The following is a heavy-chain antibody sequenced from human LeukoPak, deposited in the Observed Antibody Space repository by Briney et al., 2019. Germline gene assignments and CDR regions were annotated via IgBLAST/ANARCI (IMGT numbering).Heavy chain of an antibody. CDR3: ARRATYYYDSSGYYEDY. CDR1: GDSVSSNSAA. J-gene: IGHJ4*02. D-gene: IGHD3-22*01. Sequence: SQTLSLTCAISGDSVSSNSAAWNWIRQSPSRGLEWLGRTYYRSKWYNDYAVSVKSRITINPDTSKNQFSLKLSSVTAADTAVYYCARRATYYYDSSGYYEDYWGQGTLVTVSS. CDR2: TYYRSKWYN. V-gene: IGHV6-1*01.